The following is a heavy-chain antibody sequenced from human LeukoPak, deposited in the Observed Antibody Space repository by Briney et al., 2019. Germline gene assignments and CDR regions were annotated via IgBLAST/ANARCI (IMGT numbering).Heavy chain of an antibody. D-gene: IGHD1-7*01. Sequence: GGSLRLSCAASGFTFSNAWMSWVRQAPGKGLEGVGRIKSKTDGGTTDYAAPVKGRFTISRDDSKNTLYLQMNSLKTEDTAVYYCTTLSTRITGTVRAHWGQGTLVTVSS. CDR3: TTLSTRITGTVRAH. J-gene: IGHJ4*02. CDR2: IKSKTDGGTT. V-gene: IGHV3-15*01. CDR1: GFTFSNAW.